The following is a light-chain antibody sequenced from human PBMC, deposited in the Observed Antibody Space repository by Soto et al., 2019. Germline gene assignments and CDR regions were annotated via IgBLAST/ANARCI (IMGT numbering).Light chain of an antibody. V-gene: IGKV1-9*01. Sequence: DIPLTQSPSFLSASVGDRVTITCRASQGISSYLAWYQQKPGKAPKLLIYAASTLQSGVPSRFSGSGSGTEFTLTISSRQPEDFATYYCQQLNGYSWTFGQGTKVEIK. J-gene: IGKJ1*01. CDR2: AAS. CDR1: QGISSY. CDR3: QQLNGYSWT.